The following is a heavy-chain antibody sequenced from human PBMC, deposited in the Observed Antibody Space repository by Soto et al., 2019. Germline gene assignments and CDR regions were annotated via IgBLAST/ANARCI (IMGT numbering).Heavy chain of an antibody. V-gene: IGHV3-53*01. CDR2: IYSGGTT. J-gene: IGHJ3*02. CDR1: GFAVSSHY. D-gene: IGHD3-22*01. Sequence: EVQLVESGGGLIQPGGSLRLSCAASGFAVSSHYMSWVRQAPGKGLEWVSLIYSGGTTYYADSVKGRFTISRDNSKNTLYLQMNSLRAEDTAVYYCARASKGSGYSPHAFDIWGQGTMVTVSS. CDR3: ARASKGSGYSPHAFDI.